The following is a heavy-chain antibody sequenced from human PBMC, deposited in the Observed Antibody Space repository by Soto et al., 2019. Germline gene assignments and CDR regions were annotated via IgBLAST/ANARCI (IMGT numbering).Heavy chain of an antibody. CDR3: ARQPPPLKRWLQSFSWYFDL. D-gene: IGHD5-12*01. J-gene: IGHJ2*01. V-gene: IGHV4-39*01. CDR1: GGAISSSSYY. CDR2: IYYSGST. Sequence: QLQLQESGPGLVKPSETLSLTCTVSGGAISSSSYYWGWIRQPPGKGLEWIGSIYYSGSTYYNPSLKSRGTISVDTSKIQFSLKLSSVTAADTAVYYCARQPPPLKRWLQSFSWYFDLWGRGTLVTVSS.